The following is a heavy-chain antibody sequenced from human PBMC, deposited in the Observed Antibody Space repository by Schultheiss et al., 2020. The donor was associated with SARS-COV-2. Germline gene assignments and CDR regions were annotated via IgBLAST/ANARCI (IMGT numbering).Heavy chain of an antibody. V-gene: IGHV2-5*01. CDR3: AHRVVGNAFDY. CDR1: GFSLSTSGVG. J-gene: IGHJ4*02. CDR2: IDRSDDK. D-gene: IGHD6-6*01. Sequence: SGPTLVKPTQTLTLTCTFSGFSLSTSGVGVGWIRQPPGKALEWLALIDRSDDKRYSPSLKSRLTITKDTSKNQVVLTMTNMDTVDTATYYCAHRVVGNAFDYWGQGTLVTVSS.